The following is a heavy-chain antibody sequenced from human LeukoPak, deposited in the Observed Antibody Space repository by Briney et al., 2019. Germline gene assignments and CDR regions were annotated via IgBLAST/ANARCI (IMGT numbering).Heavy chain of an antibody. CDR2: INPSGGST. D-gene: IGHD2-21*02. CDR1: GYTFTSYY. J-gene: IGHJ3*02. V-gene: IGHV1-46*01. Sequence: ASVKVSCKASGYTFTSYYMHWVRQAPGQGLEWMGIINPSGGSTSYAQKFQGRVTMTRDTSTSTVYMELSSLRSEDTAVYYRASLFAYCGGDCYSGDAFDIWGQGTMVTVSS. CDR3: ASLFAYCGGDCYSGDAFDI.